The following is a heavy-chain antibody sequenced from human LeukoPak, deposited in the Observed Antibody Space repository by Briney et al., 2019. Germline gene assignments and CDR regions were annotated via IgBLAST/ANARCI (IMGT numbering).Heavy chain of an antibody. D-gene: IGHD1-1*01. Sequence: GGSLRLSCAASGFTFSDFCMSWVRQAPGKGLEWVANIKQDGSEKYYVDSVKGRFTVSRDNAKFSLYLQMNSLRAEDTAVYYCARGQLPTGDAFDIWGQGTMVTVSS. J-gene: IGHJ3*02. CDR3: ARGQLPTGDAFDI. CDR2: IKQDGSEK. V-gene: IGHV3-7*04. CDR1: GFTFSDFC.